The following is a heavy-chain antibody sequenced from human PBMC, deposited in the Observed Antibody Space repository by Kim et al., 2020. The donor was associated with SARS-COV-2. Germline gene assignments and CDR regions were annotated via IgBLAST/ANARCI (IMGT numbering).Heavy chain of an antibody. J-gene: IGHJ6*02. CDR3: AREGETHSGSYEGYYYYGMDV. V-gene: IGHV3-21*01. CDR2: ISSSSSYI. CDR1: GFTFSSYS. Sequence: GGSLRLSCAASGFTFSSYSMNWVRQAPGKGLEWVSSISSSSSYIYYADSVKGRFTISRDNAKNSLYLQMNSLRAEDTAVYYCAREGETHSGSYEGYYYYGMDVWGQGTTVTVSS. D-gene: IGHD1-26*01.